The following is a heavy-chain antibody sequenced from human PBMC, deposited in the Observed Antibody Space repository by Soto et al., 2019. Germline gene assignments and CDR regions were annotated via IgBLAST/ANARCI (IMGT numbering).Heavy chain of an antibody. V-gene: IGHV4-31*03. J-gene: IGHJ6*02. D-gene: IGHD6-13*01. Sequence: SETLSLTCTVSGGSISSGGYYWSWIRQHPGKGLEWIGYIYYSGSTYYNPSLKSRVTISVDTSKNQFSLKLSSVTAADTAVYYCARDKGIAAAGKYYYYGMDAWGQGTTATVPS. CDR2: IYYSGST. CDR1: GGSISSGGYY. CDR3: ARDKGIAAAGKYYYYGMDA.